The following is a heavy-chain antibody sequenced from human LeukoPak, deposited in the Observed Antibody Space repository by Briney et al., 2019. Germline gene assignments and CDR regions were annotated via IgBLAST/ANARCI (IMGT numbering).Heavy chain of an antibody. CDR2: ISGSGGST. V-gene: IGHV3-23*01. CDR3: AKDGRDHNFWSGYPLYY. J-gene: IGHJ4*02. CDR1: GFTFSSYA. D-gene: IGHD3-3*01. Sequence: GGSLRLSCAASGFTFSSYAMSWVRQAPGKGLEWVSAISGSGGSTYYADSVKGRFTISKDNSKNTLYLQMNSLRAEDTAVYYCAKDGRDHNFWSGYPLYYWGQGTLVTVSS.